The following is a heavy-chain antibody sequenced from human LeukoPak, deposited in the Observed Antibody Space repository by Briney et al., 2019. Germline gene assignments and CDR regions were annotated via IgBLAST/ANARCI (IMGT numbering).Heavy chain of an antibody. J-gene: IGHJ4*02. CDR3: ARLGYSSSWYVLDY. V-gene: IGHV4-59*01. CDR2: IYYSGSA. Sequence: PSETLSLSCTVSGGSISSYYWSWIRQPPGKGLEWIGYIYYSGSAIYNPSLKSRVTISVDTSKSQFSLNLSSVTAADTAVYYCARLGYSSSWYVLDYWGQGTLVTVSS. CDR1: GGSISSYY. D-gene: IGHD6-13*01.